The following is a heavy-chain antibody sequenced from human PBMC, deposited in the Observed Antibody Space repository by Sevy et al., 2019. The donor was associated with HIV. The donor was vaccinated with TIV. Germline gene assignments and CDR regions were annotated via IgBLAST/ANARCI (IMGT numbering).Heavy chain of an antibody. Sequence: GGSLRLSCVASGFTFSNVWMSWVRQAPGKGVEWVGHFKSKTDGGTTDYAAPVRGRFTISRDDSKNTLYLQMNSLKTEDTAVYYCTTGGSLFQHWGQGTLVTVSS. V-gene: IGHV3-15*01. CDR1: GFTFSNVW. CDR3: TTGGSLFQH. D-gene: IGHD3-16*01. CDR2: FKSKTDGGTT. J-gene: IGHJ1*01.